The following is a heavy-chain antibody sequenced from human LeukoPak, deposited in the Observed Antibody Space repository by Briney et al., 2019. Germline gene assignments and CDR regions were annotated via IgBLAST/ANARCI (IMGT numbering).Heavy chain of an antibody. CDR3: AKDIRRLQLERLGDY. D-gene: IGHD1-1*01. J-gene: IGHJ4*02. Sequence: GGSLRLSCAASGFTFSSYGMHWVRQAPGKGLEWVAVISYDGSNEYYADSVKGRFTISRDNSKNTLYLQMNSLRAEDTAVYYCAKDIRRLQLERLGDYWGQGTLVTVSS. V-gene: IGHV3-30*18. CDR2: ISYDGSNE. CDR1: GFTFSSYG.